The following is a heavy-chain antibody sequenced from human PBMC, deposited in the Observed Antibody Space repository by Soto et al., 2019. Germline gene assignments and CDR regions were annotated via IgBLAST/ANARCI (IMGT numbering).Heavy chain of an antibody. CDR3: AKDGGWYSSSSNGMDV. J-gene: IGHJ6*02. Sequence: EVQLLESGGGLVQPGGSLRLSCAASGFTFSSYAMSWVRQAPGKGLEWVSAISGSGGSTYYADSEKGRFTISRDNSKNTLYLQMNSLRAEDTAVYYCAKDGGWYSSSSNGMDVWGQGTTVTVSS. D-gene: IGHD6-6*01. V-gene: IGHV3-23*01. CDR1: GFTFSSYA. CDR2: ISGSGGST.